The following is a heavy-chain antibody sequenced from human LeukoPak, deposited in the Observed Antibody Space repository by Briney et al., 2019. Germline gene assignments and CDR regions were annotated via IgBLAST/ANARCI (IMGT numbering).Heavy chain of an antibody. CDR3: ARERDLYYYYGMDA. CDR1: GYTFTSYD. V-gene: IGHV1-2*02. Sequence: ASVKVSCKASGYTFTSYDINWVRQATGQGLEWMGWINPNSGGTNYAQKFQGRVAMTRDTSISTAYMELSRLRSDDTAVYYCARERDLYYYYGMDAWGQGTTVTVSS. D-gene: IGHD5-24*01. CDR2: INPNSGGT. J-gene: IGHJ6*02.